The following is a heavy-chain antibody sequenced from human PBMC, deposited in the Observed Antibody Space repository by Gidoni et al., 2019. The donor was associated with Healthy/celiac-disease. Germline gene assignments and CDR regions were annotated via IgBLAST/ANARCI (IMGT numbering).Heavy chain of an antibody. J-gene: IGHJ3*02. CDR2: IKQDGSEK. D-gene: IGHD4-17*01. V-gene: IGHV3-7*01. CDR1: GFPFSSYW. CDR3: ARDLGYGDYESAFDI. Sequence: EVQLVESVGVLVQPGGSLRLSCAASGFPFSSYWMSWVRQAPGKGLEWVANIKQDGSEKYYVESLKGRFTISRDNAKNSLYLQMNSLRAEDTALYYCARDLGYGDYESAFDIWGQGTMVTVSS.